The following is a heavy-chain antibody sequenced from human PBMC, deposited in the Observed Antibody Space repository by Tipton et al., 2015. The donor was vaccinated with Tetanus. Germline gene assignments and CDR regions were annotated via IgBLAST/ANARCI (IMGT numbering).Heavy chain of an antibody. CDR1: GGSMNSYY. V-gene: IGHV4-59*01. Sequence: TLSLTCTVSGGSMNSYYWSWIRQPPGKGLEWIGYIYYTGSTNYNPSLKSGVTISLDTSKNQFPLKLTSVSAADTAVYYCARANYDSSKKGPFDSWGQGSLVIVSS. CDR2: IYYTGST. J-gene: IGHJ4*02. D-gene: IGHD3-3*01. CDR3: ARANYDSSKKGPFDS.